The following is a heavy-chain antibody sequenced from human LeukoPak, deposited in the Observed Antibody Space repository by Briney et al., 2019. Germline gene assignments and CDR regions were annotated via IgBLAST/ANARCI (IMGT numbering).Heavy chain of an antibody. V-gene: IGHV3-23*01. J-gene: IGHJ5*02. CDR3: AKDPGYDFWSGYKDNWFDP. Sequence: GGSLRLSCAASGFTFSSHAMSWVRQAPGKGLEWVSAISGSGGSTYYADSVKGRFTISRDNSKNTLYLQMNSLRAEDTAVYYCAKDPGYDFWSGYKDNWFDPWGQGTLVTVSS. CDR2: ISGSGGST. CDR1: GFTFSSHA. D-gene: IGHD3-3*01.